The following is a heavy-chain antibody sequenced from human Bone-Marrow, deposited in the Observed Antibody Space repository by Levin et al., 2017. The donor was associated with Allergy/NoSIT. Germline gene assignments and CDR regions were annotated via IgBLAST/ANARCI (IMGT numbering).Heavy chain of an antibody. D-gene: IGHD3-9*01. J-gene: IGHJ4*02. CDR2: IDWDADK. Sequence: RASGPTLVKPTQTPTLTCTVAGFSLTTNGMCVSWIRQPPGKALEWLALIDWDADKYYSTSLKTRLTLSRDTSKNQVVLTMTNMDPVDTATYYCVRELGGLRYFEYWGQGTLVTVSS. CDR1: GFSLTTNGMC. CDR3: VRELGGLRYFEY. V-gene: IGHV2-70*13.